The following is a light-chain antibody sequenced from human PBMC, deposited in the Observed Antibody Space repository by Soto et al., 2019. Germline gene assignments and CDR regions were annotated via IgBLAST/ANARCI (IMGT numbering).Light chain of an antibody. CDR1: QRVGIN. CDR2: SAS. J-gene: IGKJ1*01. V-gene: IGKV3-20*01. Sequence: EIVLTQSPATLSVSPGETATLSCMASQRVGINLAWYQQKPGQAPRLLIYSASTRASGIPDRFSGSGSGTVFTLTINILEPDDFAVYYCHQYGNSPQTFGQGTKVDI. CDR3: HQYGNSPQT.